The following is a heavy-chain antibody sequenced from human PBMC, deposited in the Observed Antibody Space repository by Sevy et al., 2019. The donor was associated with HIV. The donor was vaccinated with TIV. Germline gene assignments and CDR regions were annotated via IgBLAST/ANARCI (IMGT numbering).Heavy chain of an antibody. CDR2: ISSTSGYI. D-gene: IGHD3-22*01. V-gene: IGHV3-21*01. CDR1: GFTFSTYS. CDR3: ARERSYYHDTSGYYHTPFDS. J-gene: IGHJ4*02. Sequence: GGSLRLSCAASGFTFSTYSMSWVRQAPGMGLEWVSSISSTSGYIHYADSLKGRFTVSRDNAKNSLYLQMNSLRAEDTAIYYCARERSYYHDTSGYYHTPFDSWGQGTLVTVSS.